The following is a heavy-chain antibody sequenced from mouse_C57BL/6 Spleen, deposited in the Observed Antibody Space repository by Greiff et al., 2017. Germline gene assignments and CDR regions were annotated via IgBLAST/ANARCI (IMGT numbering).Heavy chain of an antibody. Sequence: QVQLKESGPGLVQPSQSLSITCTVSGFSLTSYGVHWVRQSPGKGLEWLGVIWSGGSTDYNAAFISRLSISKDNSKSQVFFKMNSLQADDTAIYYCSYYGNYYYAMDYWGQGTSVTVSS. D-gene: IGHD2-1*01. CDR3: SYYGNYYYAMDY. V-gene: IGHV2-2*01. CDR2: IWSGGST. CDR1: GFSLTSYG. J-gene: IGHJ4*01.